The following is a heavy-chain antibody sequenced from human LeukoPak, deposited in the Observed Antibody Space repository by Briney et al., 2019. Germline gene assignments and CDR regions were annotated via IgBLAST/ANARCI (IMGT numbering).Heavy chain of an antibody. CDR3: AREVAVAGTFDY. Sequence: PSETLSLTCTVSGGSISNSSYYWGWIRQPPGKGLEWIGSIYYSGSTNYNPSLKSRVTISVDTSKNQFSLKLSSVTAADTAVYSCAREVAVAGTFDYWGQGTLVSVSS. J-gene: IGHJ4*02. CDR1: GGSISNSSYY. V-gene: IGHV4-39*07. D-gene: IGHD6-13*01. CDR2: IYYSGST.